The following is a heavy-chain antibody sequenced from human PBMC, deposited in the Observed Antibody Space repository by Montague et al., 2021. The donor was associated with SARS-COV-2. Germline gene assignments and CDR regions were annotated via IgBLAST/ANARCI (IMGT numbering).Heavy chain of an antibody. D-gene: IGHD6-19*01. CDR3: ARGSGWMGNAFDI. J-gene: IGHJ3*02. V-gene: IGHV4-59*01. Sequence: ETLSLTCTVSGGSISSYYWSWIRQPPGKGLEWIGYIYYSGSTNYNPSLXSRVTISVDTSKNQFSLKLSSVTAADTAVYYCARGSGWMGNAFDIWGQGTMVTVSS. CDR1: GGSISSYY. CDR2: IYYSGST.